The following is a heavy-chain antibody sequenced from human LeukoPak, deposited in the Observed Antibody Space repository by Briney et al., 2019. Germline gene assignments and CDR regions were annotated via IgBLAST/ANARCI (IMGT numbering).Heavy chain of an antibody. CDR3: ARSLGIAAPHEFDY. CDR1: GFTFSSYG. D-gene: IGHD6-6*01. CDR2: IWYDGSNK. Sequence: GGSQRLSCAASGFTFSSYGMHWVRQAPGKGLEWVAVIWYDGSNKYYADSVKGRFTISRDNSKNTLYLQMNSLRAEDTAVYYCARSLGIAAPHEFDYWGQGTLVTVSS. J-gene: IGHJ4*02. V-gene: IGHV3-33*01.